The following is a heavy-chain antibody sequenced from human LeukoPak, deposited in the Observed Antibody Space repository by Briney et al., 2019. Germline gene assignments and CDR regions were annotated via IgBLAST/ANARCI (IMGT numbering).Heavy chain of an antibody. Sequence: SETLSLTCTVSGGXISRYYCSWIRQPAGKGLEWIGRIYSSGSTNYNPSLKSRVTMSLDTSNNQFSLKLSSVTAADTAVYYCARNWYFDLWGRGTLVTVSS. CDR3: ARNWYFDL. V-gene: IGHV4-4*07. CDR2: IYSSGST. J-gene: IGHJ2*01. CDR1: GGXISRYY.